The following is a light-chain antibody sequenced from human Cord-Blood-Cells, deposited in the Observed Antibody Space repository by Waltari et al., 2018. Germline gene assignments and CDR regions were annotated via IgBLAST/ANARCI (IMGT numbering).Light chain of an antibody. CDR3: QQYNNWPPWT. CDR1: QSVSSN. V-gene: IGKV3-15*01. Sequence: EIVMTQSRATLSVSPGERATLSCRASQSVSSNLPWYQQKPGQAPRLLIYGASTRATGIPARFSGSGSGTEFTLTISSLQSEDFAVYYCQQYNNWPPWTFGQGTKVEIK. J-gene: IGKJ1*01. CDR2: GAS.